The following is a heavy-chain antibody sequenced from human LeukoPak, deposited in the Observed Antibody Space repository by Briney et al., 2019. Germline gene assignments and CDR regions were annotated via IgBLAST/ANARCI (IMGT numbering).Heavy chain of an antibody. J-gene: IGHJ4*02. Sequence: PSETLSLTCTVSGGSISSTTYYWGWIRQPPWKGLEWIGSIYYSGSTYYNPSLKSRVTISVDTSKNQFSLKLSSVTAADTAVYYCARQAANGFGVVIPVWGQGTLVTVSS. CDR1: GGSISSTTYY. CDR3: ARQAANGFGVVIPV. CDR2: IYYSGST. V-gene: IGHV4-39*01. D-gene: IGHD3-3*01.